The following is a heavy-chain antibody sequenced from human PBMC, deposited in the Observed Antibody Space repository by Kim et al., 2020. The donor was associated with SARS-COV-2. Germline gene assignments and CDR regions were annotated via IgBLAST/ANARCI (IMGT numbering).Heavy chain of an antibody. D-gene: IGHD3-16*01. CDR3: AKDMKGVSSYFDY. V-gene: IGHV3-9*01. CDR2: ISWNSGSI. Sequence: GRSLRLSCAASGFTFDDYAMHWVRQAPGKGLEWVSGISWNSGSIGYADSVKGRFTISRDNAKNSLYLQMNSLRAEDTALYYCAKDMKGVSSYFDYWGQGTLVTVSS. J-gene: IGHJ4*02. CDR1: GFTFDDYA.